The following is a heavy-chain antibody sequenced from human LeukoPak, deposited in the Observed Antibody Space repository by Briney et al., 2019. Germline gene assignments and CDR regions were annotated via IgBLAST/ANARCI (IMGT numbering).Heavy chain of an antibody. Sequence: GGSLRLSCAASGFTFSSCAMHWVRQAPGKGLEWVAVISYDGSNKYYADSVKGRFTISRDNAKNSLYLQMNSLRAGDTAVYYCAELGITMIGGVWGKGTTVTISS. J-gene: IGHJ6*04. V-gene: IGHV3-30*04. CDR1: GFTFSSCA. D-gene: IGHD3-10*02. CDR2: ISYDGSNK. CDR3: AELGITMIGGV.